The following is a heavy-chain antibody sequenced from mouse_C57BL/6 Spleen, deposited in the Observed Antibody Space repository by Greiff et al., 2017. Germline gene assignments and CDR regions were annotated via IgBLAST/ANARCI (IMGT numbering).Heavy chain of an antibody. Sequence: DVQLVESGGGLVKPGGSLKLSCAASGFTFSSYAMSWVRQTPEKRLEWVATISDGGSYTYYPDNVKGRFTISRDNAKNNLYLQMSQLKSENTAMYYCAREDYGSSYVVYWGQGTTLTVSS. J-gene: IGHJ2*01. V-gene: IGHV5-4*01. CDR1: GFTFSSYA. CDR2: ISDGGSYT. D-gene: IGHD1-1*01. CDR3: AREDYGSSYVVY.